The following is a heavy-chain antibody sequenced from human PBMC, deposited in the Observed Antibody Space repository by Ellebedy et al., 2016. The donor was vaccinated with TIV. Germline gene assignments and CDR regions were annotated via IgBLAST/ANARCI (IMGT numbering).Heavy chain of an antibody. D-gene: IGHD6-13*01. J-gene: IGHJ6*02. CDR2: IRSKAYGGTT. CDR1: GFTFGGYA. V-gene: IGHV3-49*04. Sequence: GGSLRLXXTASGFTFGGYAMSWVRQAPGKGLEWVRFIRSKAYGGTTEYAASVKGRFTISRDDSKSIAYLQMNSLKAEDTAVYYCTRDLTTLAAAGTGIYYYTMDVWGQGTTVTVSS. CDR3: TRDLTTLAAAGTGIYYYTMDV.